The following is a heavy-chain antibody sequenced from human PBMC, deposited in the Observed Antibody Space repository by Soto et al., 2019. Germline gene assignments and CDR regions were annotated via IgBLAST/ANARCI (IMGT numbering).Heavy chain of an antibody. J-gene: IGHJ4*02. CDR1: GLHLSSSA. V-gene: IGHV3-30-3*01. CDR3: ARVWGAYPNFDC. D-gene: IGHD3-16*01. CDR2: ISNDGGNK. Sequence: GGSQLLSSTASGLHLSSSALHWVRQAPGRGLEWVAAISNDGGNKFYADSVKGRFSISRDTSKKTLYLQMNSLRAADTAVYYCARVWGAYPNFDCWGQGNLVNVSA.